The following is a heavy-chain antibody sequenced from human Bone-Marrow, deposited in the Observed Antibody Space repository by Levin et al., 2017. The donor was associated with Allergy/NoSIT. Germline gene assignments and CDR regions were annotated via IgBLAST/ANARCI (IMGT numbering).Heavy chain of an antibody. CDR3: ARLAELYYGSGDAFDI. J-gene: IGHJ3*02. V-gene: IGHV4-4*02. Sequence: KASETLSLTCAVSGGSISSSNWWSWVRQPPGKGLEWIGEIYHSGSTNYNPSLKSRVTISVDKSKNQFSLKLSSVTAADTAVYYCARLAELYYGSGDAFDIWGQGTMVTVSS. CDR1: GGSISSSNW. D-gene: IGHD3-10*01. CDR2: IYHSGST.